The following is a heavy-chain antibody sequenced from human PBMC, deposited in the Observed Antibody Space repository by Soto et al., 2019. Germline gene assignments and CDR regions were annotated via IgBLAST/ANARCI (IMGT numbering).Heavy chain of an antibody. Sequence: QVQLVQSGAEVKKPGSSVKVSCKASGGTFSSYAISWVRQAPGQGLEWMGGIIPIFGTANYAQKFQGRVTITADESTRTAYMELGSLRSEDTAVYYCASTSGGSYYRYYYYGMDVWGQGTTVTVSS. CDR1: GGTFSSYA. J-gene: IGHJ6*02. D-gene: IGHD1-26*01. CDR3: ASTSGGSYYRYYYYGMDV. V-gene: IGHV1-69*01. CDR2: IIPIFGTA.